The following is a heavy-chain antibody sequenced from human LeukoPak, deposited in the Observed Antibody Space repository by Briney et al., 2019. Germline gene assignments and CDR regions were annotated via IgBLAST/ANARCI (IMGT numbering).Heavy chain of an antibody. Sequence: GGSLRLSCAASGFTFNTYAMGWVRQAPGKGLEWVSTISASGINTYYADSVKGRFTISRDNSKNTLSLQMNSLRVEDTAVYYCAKEQKWIFGVVHFDYWGQGSLVSVSS. CDR1: GFTFNTYA. V-gene: IGHV3-23*01. D-gene: IGHD3-3*01. CDR3: AKEQKWIFGVVHFDY. CDR2: ISASGINT. J-gene: IGHJ4*02.